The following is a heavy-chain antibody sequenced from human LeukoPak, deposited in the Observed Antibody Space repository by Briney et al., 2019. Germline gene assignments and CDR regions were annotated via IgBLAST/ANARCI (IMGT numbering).Heavy chain of an antibody. CDR2: IYPGDSDT. D-gene: IGHD6-19*01. J-gene: IGHJ5*02. V-gene: IGHV5-51*07. CDR3: AREGGIAVAGTENWFDP. CDR1: GYSFTSYW. Sequence: GASLKISCKGSGYSFTSYWIGWVHQMPGKGLEWMGSIYPGDSDTRYSPSFQGQVTISADKSISTAYLQSSSLKASDTAMYYCAREGGIAVAGTENWFDPWGQGTLVTVSS.